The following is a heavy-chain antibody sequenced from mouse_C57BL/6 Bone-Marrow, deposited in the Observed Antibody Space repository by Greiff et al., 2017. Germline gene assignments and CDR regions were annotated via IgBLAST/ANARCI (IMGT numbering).Heavy chain of an antibody. D-gene: IGHD1-1*01. CDR2: IDPETGGT. Sequence: VKLKQSGAELVRPGASVTLSCKASGYTFTDYEMHWVKQTPVHGLEWIGAIDPETGGTAYNQKFKGKAILTADKSSSTAYMELRSLTSEDSAVYYCTRGDYYGRNWFAYWGQGTLVTVSA. CDR1: GYTFTDYE. J-gene: IGHJ3*01. V-gene: IGHV1-15*01. CDR3: TRGDYYGRNWFAY.